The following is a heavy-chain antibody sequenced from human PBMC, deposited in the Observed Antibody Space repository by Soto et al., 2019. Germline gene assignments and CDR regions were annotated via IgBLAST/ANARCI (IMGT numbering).Heavy chain of an antibody. D-gene: IGHD2-15*01. CDR2: IYDSGST. Sequence: QVQLQESGPGLVKPSETLSLSCSVSGGSVSSGSHYWSWIRQPPGKGLEWIGFIYDSGSTHYNPSIKSRVTISLNPSKNQFSLKLSSVTAADTAVYYCAGRSGEGWFDPWGQGTLVTVSS. J-gene: IGHJ5*02. CDR3: AGRSGEGWFDP. CDR1: GGSVSSGSHY. V-gene: IGHV4-61*01.